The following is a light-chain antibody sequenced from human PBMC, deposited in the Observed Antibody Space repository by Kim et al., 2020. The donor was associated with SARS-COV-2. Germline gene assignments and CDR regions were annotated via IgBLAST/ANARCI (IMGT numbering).Light chain of an antibody. V-gene: IGLV3-19*01. CDR1: ILRSFY. J-gene: IGLJ1*01. Sequence: SSELTQDPAVSVALGQTVRITCQGDILRSFYASWYQQKPGQAPVLVIYGKNNRPSGISDRFSGSSSGNTASLTITGAQAEDEADYYCNSRDSSANPVYVFGTGTKVTVL. CDR3: NSRDSSANPVYV. CDR2: GKN.